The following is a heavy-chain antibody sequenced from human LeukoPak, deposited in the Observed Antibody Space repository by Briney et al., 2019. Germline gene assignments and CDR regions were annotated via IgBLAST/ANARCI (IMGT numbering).Heavy chain of an antibody. CDR2: ISGSGGST. J-gene: IGHJ4*02. V-gene: IGHV3-23*01. Sequence: GGSLRLSCAASGFTFSSYAMSWVRQAPGKGLEWVSVISGSGGSTYYADSVKGRFTISRDNSKNTLYLQMNSLRAEDTAVYYCAKAGTYMVRGVIMDYWGQGTLVTVSS. D-gene: IGHD3-10*01. CDR1: GFTFSSYA. CDR3: AKAGTYMVRGVIMDY.